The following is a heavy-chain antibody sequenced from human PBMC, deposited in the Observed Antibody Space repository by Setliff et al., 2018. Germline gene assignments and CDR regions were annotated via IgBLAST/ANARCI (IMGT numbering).Heavy chain of an antibody. Sequence: PSETLSLTCAVSGYSITGGYYWGWIRQPPGKGLEWIGSISHSGSTFYNPSLKSRVTISVDTSKNQFSLKLSSVTAADTAVYYCARGKGTWVLLRWFDPWGQGTLVTVSS. D-gene: IGHD3-10*01. CDR1: GYSITGGYY. V-gene: IGHV4-38-2*01. CDR2: ISHSGST. J-gene: IGHJ5*02. CDR3: ARGKGTWVLLRWFDP.